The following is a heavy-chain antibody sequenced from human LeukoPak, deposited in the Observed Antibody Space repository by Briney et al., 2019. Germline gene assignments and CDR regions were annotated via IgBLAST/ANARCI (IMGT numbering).Heavy chain of an antibody. CDR1: GYTFTAYY. D-gene: IGHD6-19*01. Sequence: ASVKVSCKASGYTFTAYYMHWVRQAPGQGLEWMGRIIPILGIANYAQKFQGRVTITADKSTSTAYMELSSLRSEDTAVYYCARDPGSGWTTNFDYWGQGTLVTVSS. CDR2: IIPILGIA. J-gene: IGHJ4*02. V-gene: IGHV1-69*04. CDR3: ARDPGSGWTTNFDY.